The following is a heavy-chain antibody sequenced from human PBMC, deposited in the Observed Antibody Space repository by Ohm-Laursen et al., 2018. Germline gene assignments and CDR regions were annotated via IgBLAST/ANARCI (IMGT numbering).Heavy chain of an antibody. CDR1: GFTFSSYG. J-gene: IGHJ4*02. CDR2: ISYDGSNK. Sequence: PRLSCSASGFTFSSYGMHWVRQAPGKGLEWVAVISYDGSNKYYADSVKGRFTISRDNSKNTLYLQMNSLRAEDTAVYYCAKTRWDYYDSSGYYPLDYWGQGTLVTVSS. CDR3: AKTRWDYYDSSGYYPLDY. V-gene: IGHV3-30*18. D-gene: IGHD3-22*01.